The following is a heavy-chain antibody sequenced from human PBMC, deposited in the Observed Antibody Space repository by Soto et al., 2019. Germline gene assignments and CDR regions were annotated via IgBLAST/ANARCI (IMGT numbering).Heavy chain of an antibody. D-gene: IGHD3-16*01. V-gene: IGHV3-15*07. Sequence: PGGSLRLSCAASGFTFSNAWMNWVRQAPGKGLEWVGRIKSKTDGGTTDYAAPVKGRFTISRDDSKNTLYLQMNSLKTEDTAVNYCTQALPSHMITFGGGDYWGQGTLVTVSS. CDR1: GFTFSNAW. CDR3: TQALPSHMITFGGGDY. CDR2: IKSKTDGGTT. J-gene: IGHJ4*02.